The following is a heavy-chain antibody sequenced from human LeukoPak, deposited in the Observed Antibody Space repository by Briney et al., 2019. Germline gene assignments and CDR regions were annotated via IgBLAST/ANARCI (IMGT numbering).Heavy chain of an antibody. Sequence: SETLALNCAVYGGSFSGYYWSWIRQPPGKGLEWIGEINHSGSTNYNPSLKSRVTISVDTSKNQFSLKLSSVTAADTAVYYCASSGYYDSSGYPNWFDPWGQGTLVTVSS. CDR2: INHSGST. J-gene: IGHJ5*02. V-gene: IGHV4-34*01. D-gene: IGHD3-22*01. CDR1: GGSFSGYY. CDR3: ASSGYYDSSGYPNWFDP.